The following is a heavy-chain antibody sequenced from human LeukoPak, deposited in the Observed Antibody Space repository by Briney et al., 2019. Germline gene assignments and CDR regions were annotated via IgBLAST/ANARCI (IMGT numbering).Heavy chain of an antibody. V-gene: IGHV1-2*02. CDR1: GYSFTAYY. CDR3: AREAVEEDYFDY. Sequence: ASVKVSCKASGYSFTAYYTHWVRQAPGQGLEWMGWINPNSGGTNYAQKFQGRVTMTRDMSTSTVYMELSSLRSEDTAVYYCAREAVEEDYFDYWGQGALVTVSS. J-gene: IGHJ4*02. D-gene: IGHD4-23*01. CDR2: INPNSGGT.